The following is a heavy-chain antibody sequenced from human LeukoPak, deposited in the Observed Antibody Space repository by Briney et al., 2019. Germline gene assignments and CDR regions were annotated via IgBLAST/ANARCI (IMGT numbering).Heavy chain of an antibody. CDR3: AKERRTVAGTVCDY. D-gene: IGHD6-19*01. J-gene: IGHJ4*02. Sequence: KSGGSLRLSCAASGFTFSSYAMSWVRQAPGKGLKWVSGISGHDGGTYYADSVKGRFSISRDNSKNTLYLQVNSLRAEDTAVYYCAKERRTVAGTVCDYWGQGTLVTVSS. CDR1: GFTFSSYA. V-gene: IGHV3-23*01. CDR2: ISGHDGGT.